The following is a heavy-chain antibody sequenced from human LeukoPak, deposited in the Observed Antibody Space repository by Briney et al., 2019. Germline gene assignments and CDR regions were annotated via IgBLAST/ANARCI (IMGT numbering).Heavy chain of an antibody. J-gene: IGHJ4*02. CDR3: ARDPVVGATDY. CDR1: GFTFSSYW. D-gene: IGHD1-26*01. CDR2: IKQDGSEK. Sequence: GGSLRLSCAASGFTFSSYWMSLVRQAPGKGLEWVANIKQDGSEKYYVDSVKGRFTISRDNAKNSLYLQMNSLRAEDTAVYYCARDPVVGATDYWGQGTLVTVSS. V-gene: IGHV3-7*01.